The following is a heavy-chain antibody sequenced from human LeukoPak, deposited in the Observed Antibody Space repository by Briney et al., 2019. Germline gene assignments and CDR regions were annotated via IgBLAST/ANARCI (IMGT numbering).Heavy chain of an antibody. CDR2: IYYSGST. Sequence: SETLSLTCTVSGGSISSYYWSWIRQPPGKGLEWIGYIYYSGSTNYNPFLKSRVTISVDTSKNQFSLKLSSVTAADTAVYYCARVRRCSSTSCFRSQSQDPVVGWFDPWGQGTLVTVSS. D-gene: IGHD2-2*01. CDR1: GGSISSYY. V-gene: IGHV4-59*01. J-gene: IGHJ5*02. CDR3: ARVRRCSSTSCFRSQSQDPVVGWFDP.